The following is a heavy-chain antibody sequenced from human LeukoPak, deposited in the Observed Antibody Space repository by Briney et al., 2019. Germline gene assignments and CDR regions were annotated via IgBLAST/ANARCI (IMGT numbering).Heavy chain of an antibody. D-gene: IGHD3-22*01. CDR1: GFTFSSYG. CDR3: ARELRTPNKWLYSD. Sequence: GRSLRLSCAASGFTFSSYGMHWVRQAPGKGLEWVAVISYDGSNKYYADSVKGRFTISRDNSKNTLYLQMNSLRAEDTAVYYCARELRTPNKWLYSDWGQGTLVTVSS. CDR2: ISYDGSNK. V-gene: IGHV3-30*03. J-gene: IGHJ4*02.